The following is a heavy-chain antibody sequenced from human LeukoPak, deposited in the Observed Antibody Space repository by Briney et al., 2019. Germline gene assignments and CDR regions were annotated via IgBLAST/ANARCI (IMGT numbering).Heavy chain of an antibody. D-gene: IGHD6-19*01. CDR3: ARDKRVAVAGTYIYYYYMDV. CDR1: GYSISNDYH. V-gene: IGHV4-38-2*02. CDR2: IYHSGST. Sequence: SETLSLTCTVSGYSISNDYHWGWIRQPPGKGLEWIGNIYHSGSTYYNPSLKSRVTISVDTSKNQFSLKLSSMTAADTAMYYCARDKRVAVAGTYIYYYYMDVWGNGTTVTISS. J-gene: IGHJ6*03.